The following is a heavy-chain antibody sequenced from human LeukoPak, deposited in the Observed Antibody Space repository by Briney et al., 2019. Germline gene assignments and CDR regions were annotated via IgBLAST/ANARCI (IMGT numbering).Heavy chain of an antibody. Sequence: SETLSLTCTVSGGSINSYYWSWIRQPAGKGLEWIGRIYTSGSTNYNPSLKSRVTMSVDTSKNQFSLKLSSVTAADTAVYYCAREMSSGYYYYSRDWFDPWGQGTLVTVSS. D-gene: IGHD3-22*01. J-gene: IGHJ5*02. CDR2: IYTSGST. V-gene: IGHV4-4*07. CDR1: GGSINSYY. CDR3: AREMSSGYYYYSRDWFDP.